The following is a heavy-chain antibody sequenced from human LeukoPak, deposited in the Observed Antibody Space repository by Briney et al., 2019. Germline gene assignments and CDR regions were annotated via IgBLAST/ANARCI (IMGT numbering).Heavy chain of an antibody. D-gene: IGHD6-19*01. CDR1: GFTLSSYE. Sequence: GGSLRLSCTVSGFTLSSYEMTWFRQAPGKGLEWVSSIGYSGGDTHYADSVKGRFTISGDNAKNSLYLQMNSLRAEDTAVYYCARDLLPKYSSGWVDYWGQGTLVTVSS. CDR3: ARDLLPKYSSGWVDY. V-gene: IGHV3-21*01. CDR2: IGYSGGDT. J-gene: IGHJ4*02.